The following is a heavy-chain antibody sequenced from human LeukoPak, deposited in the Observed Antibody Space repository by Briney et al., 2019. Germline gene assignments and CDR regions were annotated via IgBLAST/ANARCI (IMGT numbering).Heavy chain of an antibody. CDR3: ARDFGEGCSSTSCYQNDY. CDR1: GFTFSSYW. J-gene: IGHJ4*02. V-gene: IGHV3-7*01. D-gene: IGHD2-2*01. Sequence: GGSLRLSCAASGFTFSSYWMSWVRQAPGKGLEWVANIKQDGSEKYYVDSVKGRFTISRDSAKNSLYLQMNSLRAEDTAVYYCARDFGEGCSSTSCYQNDYWGQGTLVTVSS. CDR2: IKQDGSEK.